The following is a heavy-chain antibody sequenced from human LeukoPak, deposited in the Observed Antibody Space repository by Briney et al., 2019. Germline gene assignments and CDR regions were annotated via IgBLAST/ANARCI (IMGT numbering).Heavy chain of an antibody. CDR3: ARARYYYGSGRQGPFDY. V-gene: IGHV4-59*01. CDR1: GVSYSGYY. J-gene: IGHJ4*02. CDR2: IYYSGST. Sequence: SETLSLTCAVYGVSYSGYYWSWIRQPPGKGLEWIGYIYYSGSTNYNPSLKSRVTISVDTSKNQFSLKLSSVTAADTAVYYCARARYYYGSGRQGPFDYWGQGTLVTVSS. D-gene: IGHD3-10*01.